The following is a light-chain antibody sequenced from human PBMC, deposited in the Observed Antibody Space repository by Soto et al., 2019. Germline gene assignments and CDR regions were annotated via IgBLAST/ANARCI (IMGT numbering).Light chain of an antibody. CDR1: ETIYRY. CDR3: HQRNK. Sequence: PVESATLSCRASETIYRYLGWYQQKPGQAPRLLISDASFRATGVPDRFNGSGSGTDFTLTISSLEPEDFGVYFCHQRNKFGQGTRLEI. J-gene: IGKJ5*01. CDR2: DAS. V-gene: IGKV3-11*01.